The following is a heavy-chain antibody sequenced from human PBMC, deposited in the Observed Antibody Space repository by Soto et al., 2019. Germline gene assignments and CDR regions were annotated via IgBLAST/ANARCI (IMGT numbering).Heavy chain of an antibody. CDR2: IYYSGST. CDR3: ARGSTPSRIVLMVYAIRKAGRGDWFDP. V-gene: IGHV4-31*03. Sequence: SETLSLTCTVSGGSISRGGYYWSWLRQHPGKGLEWIGYIYYSGSTNYNPSLKSRVTISVDTSKNQFSLNLSSVTAADTAVYNCARGSTPSRIVLMVYAIRKAGRGDWFDPWGQGTLVTVSS. J-gene: IGHJ5*02. D-gene: IGHD2-8*01. CDR1: GGSISRGGYY.